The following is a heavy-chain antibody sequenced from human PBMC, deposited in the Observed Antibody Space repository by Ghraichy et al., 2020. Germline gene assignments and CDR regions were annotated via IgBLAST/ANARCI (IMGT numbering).Heavy chain of an antibody. D-gene: IGHD3-9*01. CDR2: IYYSGST. J-gene: IGHJ5*02. V-gene: IGHV4-39*01. CDR1: GGSISSSSYY. CDR3: ARRGYDILTGYSQGWFDP. Sequence: SQTLSLTCTVSGGSISSSSYYWGWIRQPPGKGLEWIGSIYYSGSTYYNPSLKSRVTISVDTSKNQFSLKLSSVTAADTAVYYCARRGYDILTGYSQGWFDPWGQGTLVTVSS.